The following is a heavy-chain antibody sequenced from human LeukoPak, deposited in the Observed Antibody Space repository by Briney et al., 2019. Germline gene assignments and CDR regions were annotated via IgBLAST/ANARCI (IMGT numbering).Heavy chain of an antibody. CDR2: LGIAGDT. D-gene: IGHD1-26*01. V-gene: IGHV3-13*01. Sequence: GGSLRLSCAASGFTVSSYAMHWVRHPIGKGLEWVSALGIAGDTFYPDSVKGRFTISRENARNSLYLQMNSLRAEDTAMYYCARQMQSHGNFDSWGQGTLVTVSS. CDR1: GFTVSSYA. J-gene: IGHJ4*02. CDR3: ARQMQSHGNFDS.